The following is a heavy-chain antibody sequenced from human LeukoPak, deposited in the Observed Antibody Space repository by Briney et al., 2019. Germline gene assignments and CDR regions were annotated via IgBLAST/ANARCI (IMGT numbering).Heavy chain of an antibody. Sequence: IPILGIANYAQKFQGRVTITADKSTSTAYMELSSLRSEDTAVYYCARGHYDSSGYYFDYWGQGTLVTVSS. V-gene: IGHV1-69*04. CDR2: IPILGIA. CDR3: ARGHYDSSGYYFDY. J-gene: IGHJ4*02. D-gene: IGHD3-22*01.